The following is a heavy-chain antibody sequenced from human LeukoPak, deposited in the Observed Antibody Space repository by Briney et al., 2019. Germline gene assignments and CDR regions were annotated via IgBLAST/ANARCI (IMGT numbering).Heavy chain of an antibody. V-gene: IGHV3-23*01. CDR2: ISGSGGST. Sequence: GGSLRLSCAASGFTFSSYAMSWVRQAPGKGLEWVSAISGSGGSTYYADSVKGRFTISRDNSKNTLYLQMNSLRAEDTAVYYCAKDSPDYYDSSGYYPGRFDYWGQGTLVTVSS. D-gene: IGHD3-22*01. J-gene: IGHJ4*02. CDR3: AKDSPDYYDSSGYYPGRFDY. CDR1: GFTFSSYA.